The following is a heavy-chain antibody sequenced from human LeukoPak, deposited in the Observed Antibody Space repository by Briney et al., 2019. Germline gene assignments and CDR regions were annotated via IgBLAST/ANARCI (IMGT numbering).Heavy chain of an antibody. D-gene: IGHD3-10*01. CDR2: ISGRGAST. Sequence: PGGSLRLSCAASGFTFTDYALTWVRQAPGEGLEWVSGISGRGASTYYADSVKGRFTISRDNSKNTLYLQMNTLRAEDTAVYYCANMVRGVITYFDYWGKGTLVTVSS. V-gene: IGHV3-23*01. J-gene: IGHJ4*02. CDR3: ANMVRGVITYFDY. CDR1: GFTFTDYA.